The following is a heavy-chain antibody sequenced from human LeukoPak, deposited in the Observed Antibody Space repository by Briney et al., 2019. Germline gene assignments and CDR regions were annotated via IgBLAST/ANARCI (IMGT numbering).Heavy chain of an antibody. CDR1: GGTFSSYT. J-gene: IGHJ3*02. D-gene: IGHD1-26*01. CDR3: ASESGSYNDAFDI. Sequence: SVKVSCKASGGTFSSYTISWVRQAPGQGLEWMGRIIPILGIVNYAQKFQGRVTITADKSTSTAYMELSSLRSEDTAVYYCASESGSYNDAFDIWGQGTMVTVSS. CDR2: IIPILGIV. V-gene: IGHV1-69*02.